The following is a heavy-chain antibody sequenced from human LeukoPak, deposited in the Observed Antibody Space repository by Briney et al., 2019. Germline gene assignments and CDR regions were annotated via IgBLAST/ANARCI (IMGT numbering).Heavy chain of an antibody. CDR2: MTPNGGNT. CDR1: GYTFTNYD. V-gene: IGHV1-8*01. CDR3: AFCGGDCGGAFDV. Sequence: GASVKVSCKASGYTFTNYDINWLRQATGQGLEWMAWMTPNGGNTGHEQKFQGRLTMTRDISISTAYMELSSLRSEDTAVYYCAFCGGDCGGAFDVWGQGTMVTVSS. D-gene: IGHD2-21*02. J-gene: IGHJ3*01.